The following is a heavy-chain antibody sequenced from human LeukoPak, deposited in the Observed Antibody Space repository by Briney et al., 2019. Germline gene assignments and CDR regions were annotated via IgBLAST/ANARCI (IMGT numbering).Heavy chain of an antibody. V-gene: IGHV3-33*01. CDR2: IWYDGSNK. Sequence: GGSLRLSCAASGFTFSSSGMHWVRQAPGKGLEWVAVIWYDGSNKYYGDSVKGRFTISRDNSKNTLYLQMNSLRAEDTAVYYCARGSNGFDYWGQGTLVTVSS. CDR1: GFTFSSSG. CDR3: ARGSNGFDY. J-gene: IGHJ4*02. D-gene: IGHD4/OR15-4a*01.